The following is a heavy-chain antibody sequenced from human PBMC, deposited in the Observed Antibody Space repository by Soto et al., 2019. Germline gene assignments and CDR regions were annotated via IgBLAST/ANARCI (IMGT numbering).Heavy chain of an antibody. CDR2: ISGSGGST. J-gene: IGHJ4*02. V-gene: IGHV3-23*01. D-gene: IGHD2-2*01. CDR1: GFTFSSYA. CDR3: AKRGGCSSTSCHHYRYYFDY. Sequence: EVQLLESGGGLVQPGGSLRLSCAASGFTFSSYAMSWVRQAPGKGLEWVSAISGSGGSTYYADSVKGRFTISRDNSKNTLYLQMNSLRAEDTAVYYCAKRGGCSSTSCHHYRYYFDYWGQGTLVTVSS.